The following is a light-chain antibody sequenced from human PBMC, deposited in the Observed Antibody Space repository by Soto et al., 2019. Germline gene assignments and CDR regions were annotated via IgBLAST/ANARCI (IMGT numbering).Light chain of an antibody. Sequence: QPVLTQPPSVSGTPGQRVTISCSGSSSNIGKNFVFWFQQVPGMAPKLLIYKDNQRPSGVPDRFSVSKSGTSASLAISGLRSEDEADYYCAAWDDGLSGPYAVFGGGTPLTVL. V-gene: IGLV1-47*01. CDR3: AAWDDGLSGPYAV. J-gene: IGLJ7*01. CDR1: SSNIGKNF. CDR2: KDN.